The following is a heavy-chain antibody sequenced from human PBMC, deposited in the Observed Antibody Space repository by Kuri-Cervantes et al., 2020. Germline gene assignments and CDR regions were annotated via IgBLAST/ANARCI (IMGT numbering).Heavy chain of an antibody. V-gene: IGHV3-30-3*01. J-gene: IGHJ6*02. CDR1: GFTFSNAW. CDR2: ISYDGSNK. D-gene: IGHD6-13*01. Sequence: GESLKISCAASGFTFSNAWMSWVRQAPGKGLEWVAVISYDGSNKYYADSVKGRFTISRDNSKNTLYLQMNSLRAEDTAVYYCARDQRYSSSWYSYYYYYGMDVWGQGTTVTVSS. CDR3: ARDQRYSSSWYSYYYYYGMDV.